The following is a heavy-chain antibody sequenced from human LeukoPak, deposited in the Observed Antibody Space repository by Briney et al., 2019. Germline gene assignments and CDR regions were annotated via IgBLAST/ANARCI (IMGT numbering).Heavy chain of an antibody. Sequence: SETLSLTCAVYGGSFSGYFWSWIRQPPGKGLEWIGDINHNGGTNYNPSLKSRVTISVDTSKSQFSLKLSSVTAADMAVYYCARSKDILTGYCFDYWGQGTLVTVSS. CDR3: ARSKDILTGYCFDY. CDR2: INHNGGT. V-gene: IGHV4-34*01. D-gene: IGHD3-9*01. J-gene: IGHJ4*02. CDR1: GGSFSGYF.